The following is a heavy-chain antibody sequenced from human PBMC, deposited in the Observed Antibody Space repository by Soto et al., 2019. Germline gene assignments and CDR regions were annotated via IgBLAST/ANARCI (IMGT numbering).Heavy chain of an antibody. V-gene: IGHV3-30-3*01. CDR3: AREGFGAYDFRRVPQTDY. Sequence: QVQLVESGGGVVQPGRSLRLSCAASGFTFSSYAMHWVRQAPGKGLEWVGLISYDGSNEYYADSVKGRFTISRDNSKNSVYLQLKSLRDEDTAVYYCAREGFGAYDFRRVPQTDYWGQGTLVTVSS. D-gene: IGHD5-12*01. J-gene: IGHJ4*02. CDR2: ISYDGSNE. CDR1: GFTFSSYA.